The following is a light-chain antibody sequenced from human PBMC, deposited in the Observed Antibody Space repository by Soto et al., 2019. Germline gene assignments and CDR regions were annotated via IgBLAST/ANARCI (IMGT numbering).Light chain of an antibody. CDR3: QHSYSTLWT. CDR2: AAS. J-gene: IGKJ1*01. V-gene: IGKV1-39*01. CDR1: QSISSY. Sequence: DIQMTQSPSSLSASVGDRVTITCRASQSISSYLNWYQQKPGKAPKLLIYAASSLHSGVPSRFSGSGSGTDFTLTISSLQPEDFATYYCQHSYSTLWTFGQGTKVEIK.